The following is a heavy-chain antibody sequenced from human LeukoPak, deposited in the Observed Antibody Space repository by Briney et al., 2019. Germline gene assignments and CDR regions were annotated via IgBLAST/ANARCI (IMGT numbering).Heavy chain of an antibody. CDR2: IYYSGST. V-gene: IGHV4-30-4*01. Sequence: NPSETLSLTCTVSGGSISSGDYYWSWIRQPPGKGLEWIGYIYYSGSTYYNPSLKSRVTISVDTSKNQFSLKLSSVTAADTAVYYCAIWGSNYYYYYGMDVWGQGTTVTVSS. D-gene: IGHD7-27*01. CDR1: GGSISSGDYY. CDR3: AIWGSNYYYYYGMDV. J-gene: IGHJ6*02.